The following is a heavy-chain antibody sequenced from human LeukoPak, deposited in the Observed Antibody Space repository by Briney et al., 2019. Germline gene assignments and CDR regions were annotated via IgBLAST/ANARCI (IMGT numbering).Heavy chain of an antibody. CDR2: IWYDGSNK. V-gene: IGHV3-33*01. J-gene: IGHJ4*02. CDR3: ARVYQKWELGPFDY. Sequence: GRSLRLSCAASGFTFSSYGMHWVRQAPGKGLEWVAVIWYDGSNKYYADSVKGRFTISRDNSKNTLYLQMNSLRAEDTAVYYCARVYQKWELGPFDYWGQGTLVTVSS. CDR1: GFTFSSYG. D-gene: IGHD1-26*01.